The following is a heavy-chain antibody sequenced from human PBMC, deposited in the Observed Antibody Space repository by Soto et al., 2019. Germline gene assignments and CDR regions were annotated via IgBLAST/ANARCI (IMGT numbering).Heavy chain of an antibody. CDR2: IIPIFGTA. V-gene: IGHV1-69*06. Sequence: SVKGSCKASGGTFSSYAISWVRQAPGQGLEWMGGIIPIFGTANYAQKFQGRVTITADKSTSTAYMELSSLRSDDTAVYYCARLVPAPYYYYYYGIDVWRQGPPVTAPS. J-gene: IGHJ6*02. CDR3: ARLVPAPYYYYYYGIDV. CDR1: GGTFSSYA. D-gene: IGHD2-2*01.